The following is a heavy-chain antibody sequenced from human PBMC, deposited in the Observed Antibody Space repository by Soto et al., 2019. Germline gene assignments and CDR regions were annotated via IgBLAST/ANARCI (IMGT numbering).Heavy chain of an antibody. D-gene: IGHD4-17*01. CDR2: ISGSGGST. V-gene: IGHV3-23*01. J-gene: IGHJ6*03. Sequence: EVQLLESGGGLVQPGGSLRLSCAASGFTFSSYAMSWVRQAPGKGLEWVSAISGSGGSTYYADSVKGRFTISRDNSKNTLYLQMNNLRAQDTAVYYCAKDGCQPPPYGYYDQNYCYFYYMDLWGKGTTVTGSS. CDR3: AKDGCQPPPYGYYDQNYCYFYYMDL. CDR1: GFTFSSYA.